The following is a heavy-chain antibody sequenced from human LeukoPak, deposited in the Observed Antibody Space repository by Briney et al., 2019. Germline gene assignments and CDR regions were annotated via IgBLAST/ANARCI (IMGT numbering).Heavy chain of an antibody. CDR1: GFTFSSYA. V-gene: IGHV3-30*04. J-gene: IGHJ6*02. CDR2: ISYDGSNK. D-gene: IGHD3-22*01. Sequence: GGSLRLSCAASGFTFSSYAMHWVRQAPGKGLEWVAVISYDGSNKHYADSVKGRFTISRDNSKNTLYLQMNSLRAEDTAVYYCARADDSSGYYLSWDYYYGMGVWGQGTTVTVSS. CDR3: ARADDSSGYYLSWDYYYGMGV.